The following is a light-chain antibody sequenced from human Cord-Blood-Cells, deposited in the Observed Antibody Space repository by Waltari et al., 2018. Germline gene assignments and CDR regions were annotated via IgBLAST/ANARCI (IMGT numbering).Light chain of an antibody. CDR1: SSDVGGYNY. CDR3: SSYTSSSTWV. V-gene: IGLV2-14*01. J-gene: IGLJ3*02. CDR2: DVS. Sequence: QSALTQPASVSGSPGQSITISYTGTSSDVGGYNYVPWYQQHPGKAPKLMIYDVSKRPSGVSNRFSGYKSGNTASLTISGLQAEDEADYYCSSYTSSSTWVFGGGTKLTVL.